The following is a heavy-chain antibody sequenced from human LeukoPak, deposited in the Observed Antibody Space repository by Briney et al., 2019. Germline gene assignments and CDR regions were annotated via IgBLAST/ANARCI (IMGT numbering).Heavy chain of an antibody. CDR2: INPNTGGT. CDR1: GYTFTGYY. D-gene: IGHD5-24*01. V-gene: IGHV1-2*02. Sequence: ASVKVSCKASGYTFTGYYIHWVRQAPGQGLEWMGWINPNTGGTNYAQKFQGRVTMTRDTSISTAYMELSRLRSDDTAVYYCARGGIEMATIDYFDYWGQGTLVTVSS. J-gene: IGHJ4*02. CDR3: ARGGIEMATIDYFDY.